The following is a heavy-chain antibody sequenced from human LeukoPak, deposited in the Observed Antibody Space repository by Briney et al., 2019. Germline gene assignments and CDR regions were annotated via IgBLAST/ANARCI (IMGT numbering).Heavy chain of an antibody. CDR3: ARDRVWFGEFYYGMDV. J-gene: IGHJ6*02. V-gene: IGHV1-18*01. CDR1: GYTFTSYG. CDR2: ISVYNGNT. Sequence: ASVKVSCKASGYTFTSYGISWVRQAPGQGLEWMGWISVYNGNTNYAQKVQGRVTMTTDTSASTAYMELRSLRSDDTAVYYCARDRVWFGEFYYGMDVWGQGTTVTVSS. D-gene: IGHD3-10*01.